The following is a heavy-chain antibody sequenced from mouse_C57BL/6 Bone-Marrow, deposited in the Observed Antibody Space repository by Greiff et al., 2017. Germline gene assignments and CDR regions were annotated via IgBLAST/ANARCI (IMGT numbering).Heavy chain of an antibody. V-gene: IGHV1-69*01. D-gene: IGHD1-1*01. CDR2: IDPSDSYT. CDR1: GYTFTSYW. Sequence: VQLQQPGAELVMPGASVKLSCKASGYTFTSYWMHWVKQRPGQGLAWIGEIDPSDSYTNYNQKFKGKSTLTVDKSSSTAYMQLSSLTSEDSAVYYCARSTTVVATDYAMDYWGQGTSVTVSS. J-gene: IGHJ4*01. CDR3: ARSTTVVATDYAMDY.